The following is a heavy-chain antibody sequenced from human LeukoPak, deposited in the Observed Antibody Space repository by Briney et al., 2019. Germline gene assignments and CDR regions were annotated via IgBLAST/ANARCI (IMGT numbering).Heavy chain of an antibody. J-gene: IGHJ4*02. V-gene: IGHV3-23*01. Sequence: GGSLRLSCAASGFTFSSYAMSWVRQAPGKGLEWVSAISGSGGSTYYADSVKGRFTISRDNSKNTLYLQMNSLRAEDAAVYYCAKGLAVARYYFDYWGQGTLVTVSS. CDR3: AKGLAVARYYFDY. CDR2: ISGSGGST. CDR1: GFTFSSYA. D-gene: IGHD6-19*01.